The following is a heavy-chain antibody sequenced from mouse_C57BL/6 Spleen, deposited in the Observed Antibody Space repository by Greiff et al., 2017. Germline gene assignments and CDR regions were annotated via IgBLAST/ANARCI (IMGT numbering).Heavy chain of an antibody. CDR1: GYTFTSYW. CDR3: ARYYYGSSSYAMDY. J-gene: IGHJ4*01. D-gene: IGHD1-1*01. Sequence: VQLQQPGAELVKPGASVKLSCKASGYTFTSYWMQWVKQRPGQGLEWIGAIDPSDSYTNYNQKFKGKATLTVDTSSSTAYMQLSSLTSEDSAVYYCARYYYGSSSYAMDYWGQGTSVTVSS. CDR2: IDPSDSYT. V-gene: IGHV1-50*01.